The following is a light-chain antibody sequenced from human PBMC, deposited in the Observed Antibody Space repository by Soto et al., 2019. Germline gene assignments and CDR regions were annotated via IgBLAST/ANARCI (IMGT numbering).Light chain of an antibody. CDR3: QQYGSSRGT. CDR1: QSVSSN. CDR2: GAS. V-gene: IGKV3-20*01. J-gene: IGKJ1*01. Sequence: EIVMTQSPATLSVSPGDRATLSCRASQSVSSNLAWYQQRPGQAPRLLIYGASSRATGIPDRFSGSGSGTDFTLTISRLEPEDFAVYYCQQYGSSRGTFGQGTKVDI.